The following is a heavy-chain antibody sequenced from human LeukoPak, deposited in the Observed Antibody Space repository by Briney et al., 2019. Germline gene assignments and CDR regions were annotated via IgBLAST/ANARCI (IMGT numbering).Heavy chain of an antibody. Sequence: PSETLSLTCAVSGGSISTYYWSWISQPPGKGLEWVGYNYYSGNTIPHPSLKSRVTISVDTSKDQFSLRLRSVTAADTAVYYCARHGGSGSFDYWGQGTLVTVSS. D-gene: IGHD3-3*01. CDR3: ARHGGSGSFDY. CDR2: NYYSGNT. J-gene: IGHJ4*02. CDR1: GGSISTYY. V-gene: IGHV4-59*08.